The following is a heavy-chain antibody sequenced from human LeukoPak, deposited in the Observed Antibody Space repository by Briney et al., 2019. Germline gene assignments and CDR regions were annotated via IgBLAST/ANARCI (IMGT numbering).Heavy chain of an antibody. CDR2: IRSKANSYAT. J-gene: IGHJ4*02. V-gene: IGHV3-73*01. D-gene: IGHD2-21*02. CDR1: GFTFSGSA. CDR3: TRLGCGGDCYFDY. Sequence: PGGSLKLSCAASGFTFSGSAMHWVRQASGKGLEWVGRIRSKANSYATAYAASVKGRFTISRDDSKNTAYLQMNSLKTEDMAVYYCTRLGCGGDCYFDYWGQGTLVTVSS.